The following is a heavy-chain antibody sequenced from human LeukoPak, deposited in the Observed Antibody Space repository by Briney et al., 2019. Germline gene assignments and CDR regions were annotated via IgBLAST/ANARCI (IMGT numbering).Heavy chain of an antibody. D-gene: IGHD2-15*01. CDR3: AKEGYCSGGSCYGSPSFDY. J-gene: IGHJ4*02. Sequence: GGSLRLSCAASGFTFSSYAMSWVRQAPGKGLEWVSAISGSGGSTYYADSVKGRFTISRDNSKNTLYLQMNSLRAEDTAVYYCAKEGYCSGGSCYGSPSFDYWGQGTLVTVSS. CDR1: GFTFSSYA. CDR2: ISGSGGST. V-gene: IGHV3-23*01.